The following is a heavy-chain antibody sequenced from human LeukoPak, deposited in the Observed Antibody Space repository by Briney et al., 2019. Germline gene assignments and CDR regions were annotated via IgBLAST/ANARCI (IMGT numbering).Heavy chain of an antibody. CDR3: ARALGVRYNWFDP. CDR2: IKQDGSEK. V-gene: IGHV3-7*01. CDR1: GFTFSSYW. Sequence: GGFLRLSCAGSGFTFSSYWMSWVRQAPGKGLEWVANIKQDGSEKYYMDSVKGRFTISRDNAKNSLYLQMNSLRAEDTAVYYCARALGVRYNWFDPWGQGTLVTVSS. J-gene: IGHJ5*02. D-gene: IGHD1-14*01.